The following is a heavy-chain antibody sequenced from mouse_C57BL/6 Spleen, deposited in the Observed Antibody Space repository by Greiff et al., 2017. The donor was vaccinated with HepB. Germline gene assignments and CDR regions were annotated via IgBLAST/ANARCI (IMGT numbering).Heavy chain of an antibody. CDR2: IDPENGDT. D-gene: IGHD2-2*01. CDR3: TTKGYPDY. Sequence: EVQLQQSGAELVRPGASVKLSCTASGFNIKDDYMHWVKQRPEQGLEWIGWIDPENGDTEYASKFQGKATITADTSSNTAYLQLSSLTSEDTAGYYCTTKGYPDYWGQGTTLTVSS. J-gene: IGHJ2*01. V-gene: IGHV14-4*01. CDR1: GFNIKDDY.